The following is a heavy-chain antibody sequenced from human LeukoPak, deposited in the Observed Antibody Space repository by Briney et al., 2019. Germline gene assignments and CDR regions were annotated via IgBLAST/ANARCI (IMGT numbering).Heavy chain of an antibody. Sequence: PGGSLRLSCAAPGFTFSNAWMSWVRQAPGKGLEWVSRVRSETDGGTTDYAAPVQGRFTISRYDSKNTLYLQMNSLETDDTAVYYCTTLSYAAAPTWGQGTLVTVSS. D-gene: IGHD2-2*01. CDR2: VRSETDGGTT. V-gene: IGHV3-15*01. CDR1: GFTFSNAW. J-gene: IGHJ5*02. CDR3: TTLSYAAAPT.